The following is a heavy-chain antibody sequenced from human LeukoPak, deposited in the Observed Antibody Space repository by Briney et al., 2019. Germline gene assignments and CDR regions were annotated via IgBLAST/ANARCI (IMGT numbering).Heavy chain of an antibody. J-gene: IGHJ4*02. CDR2: ISSSGSTI. CDR1: GFTFSSYE. Sequence: GGSLRLSCAASGFTFSSYEMNWVRQAPGKGLEWVSYISSSGSTIYYADSVKGRFTISRDTSKNTLSLQMNSLRVEDTAVYYCAREKGRGVISPYYDYWGQGTLVTVSS. V-gene: IGHV3-48*03. D-gene: IGHD3-10*01. CDR3: AREKGRGVISPYYDY.